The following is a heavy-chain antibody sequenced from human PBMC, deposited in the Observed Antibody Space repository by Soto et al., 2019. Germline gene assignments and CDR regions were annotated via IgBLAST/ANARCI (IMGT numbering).Heavy chain of an antibody. Sequence: QITLKESGPTLVKPTQTLTLTCTFSGFSLTTSGVAVGWIRPPPGKSLEWLALISGSDDKRYRPSLNSRLTITKDTSKTQVVLTMTNMDPVDTATYYCAHRQPALLAFDYWGQGTLVTVSS. CDR2: ISGSDDK. V-gene: IGHV2-5*01. J-gene: IGHJ4*02. CDR1: GFSLTTSGVA. CDR3: AHRQPALLAFDY. D-gene: IGHD2-21*01.